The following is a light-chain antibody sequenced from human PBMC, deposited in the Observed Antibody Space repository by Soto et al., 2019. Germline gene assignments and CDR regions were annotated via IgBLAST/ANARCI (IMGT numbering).Light chain of an antibody. J-gene: IGKJ3*01. V-gene: IGKV3-20*01. CDR3: QKYGRPRGT. Sequence: EIVLTQSPGTLSLSPGERATLSCRASQSVSSSYLAWYQQKPGQAPRLLIYGASSRATGIPDRFSGSGSGTDFTLTISRLEPEDFAVYYGQKYGRPRGTFGPGTKVDIK. CDR1: QSVSSSY. CDR2: GAS.